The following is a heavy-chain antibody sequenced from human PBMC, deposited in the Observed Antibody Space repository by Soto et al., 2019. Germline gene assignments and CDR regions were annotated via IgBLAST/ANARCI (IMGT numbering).Heavy chain of an antibody. V-gene: IGHV4-39*01. Sequence: PSETLSLTCTVSGGSISSSYYYWGWIRQPPGKGLEWIGSIYYSGNTYYNPSLKSRVTISVNTSKNQFSLTVTSVTAADTAVYYCARHGGGLVAVPVGIRRFDPWGQGTLVTVSS. CDR2: IYYSGNT. CDR3: ARHGGGLVAVPVGIRRFDP. J-gene: IGHJ5*02. CDR1: GGSISSSYYY. D-gene: IGHD2-2*02.